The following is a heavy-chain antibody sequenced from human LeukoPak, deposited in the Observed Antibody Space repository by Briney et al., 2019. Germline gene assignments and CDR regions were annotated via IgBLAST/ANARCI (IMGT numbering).Heavy chain of an antibody. CDR3: TRDPLFCDY. CDR2: IRSKAYGGTT. J-gene: IGHJ4*02. V-gene: IGHV3-49*02. D-gene: IGHD2-21*01. Sequence: AGASLRLSCAASGFTFRNYAMSWVRQAPGKGLECVGFIRSKAYGGTTEYAASVKGRFTISRDDSTSIAYLQMNSLKTEDTAVYYCTRDPLFCDYWGQGTLVTVSS. CDR1: GFTFRNYA.